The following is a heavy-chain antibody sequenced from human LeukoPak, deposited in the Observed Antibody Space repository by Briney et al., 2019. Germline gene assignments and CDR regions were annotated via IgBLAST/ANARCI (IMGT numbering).Heavy chain of an antibody. D-gene: IGHD1-26*01. J-gene: IGHJ4*02. V-gene: IGHV1-2*02. CDR2: INPNRGDK. Sequence: ASVKDSCKASGYSYTGHYMHWVRQAPRQGLEWMEWINPNRGDKNYAQKYKGRDTKNRDTSVGTAYMELSRLGSDDTAVYYCAREPGGPGSYFVYWGQGTLFSVSS. CDR1: GYSYTGHY. CDR3: AREPGGPGSYFVY.